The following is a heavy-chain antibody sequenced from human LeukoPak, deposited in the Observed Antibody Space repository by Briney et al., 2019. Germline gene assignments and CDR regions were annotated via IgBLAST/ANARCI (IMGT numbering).Heavy chain of an antibody. D-gene: IGHD6-19*01. CDR2: ISAYNGNT. CDR1: GYTFTSYG. CDR3: ARDSTAHYSSGWYDY. Sequence: ASVTVSCKASGYTFTSYGISWVRQAPGQGLEWMGWISAYNGNTNYAQKLQGRVTMTTDTSTSTAYMELRSLRSDDTAVYYCARDSTAHYSSGWYDYWGQGTLVTVSS. J-gene: IGHJ4*02. V-gene: IGHV1-18*01.